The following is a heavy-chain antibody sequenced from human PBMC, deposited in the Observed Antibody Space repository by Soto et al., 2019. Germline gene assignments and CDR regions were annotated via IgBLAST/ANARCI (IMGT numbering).Heavy chain of an antibody. J-gene: IGHJ4*02. D-gene: IGHD2-15*01. CDR2: ISGSGDTT. CDR1: GFIFSNYA. CDR3: AKATRYCSGSSCSTYDF. V-gene: IGHV3-23*01. Sequence: EVQVLDSGGGLVQPGGSLRISCVASGFIFSNYAMNWVRQAPGKGLEWVSTISGSGDTTYYADSVKGRFTISRDNSKNTLDLQMNSLRAEDTAVSYCAKATRYCSGSSCSTYDFWGQGTLVTVSS.